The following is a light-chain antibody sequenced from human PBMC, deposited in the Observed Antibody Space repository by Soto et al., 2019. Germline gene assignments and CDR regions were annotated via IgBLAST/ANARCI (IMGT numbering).Light chain of an antibody. CDR3: QQYNFWPPIT. CDR1: QSVNSD. V-gene: IGKV3-15*01. CDR2: DAS. J-gene: IGKJ4*01. Sequence: EIVMTQSPATLSVSPGERATLSCRASQSVNSDLAWYRQKPGQAPRLLISDASTRATGVLARFSGSGSGTESTLTISSLQSEDSGIYYCQQYNFWPPITFGGGTKVEIK.